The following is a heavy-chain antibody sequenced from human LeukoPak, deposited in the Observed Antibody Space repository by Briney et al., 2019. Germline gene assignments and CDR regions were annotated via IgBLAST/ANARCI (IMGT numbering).Heavy chain of an antibody. J-gene: IGHJ6*03. Sequence: SETLSLTCTVSGGSISSSSYYWGWIRQPPGKGLEWIGNIYYSGSTYYNPSLKSRVTISADTSKNQFFLRLRSVTAADTAVYFCARGRVSSSTWYSTYYYYFYMDVWGKGTTVTVSS. CDR1: GGSISSSSYY. CDR3: ARGRVSSSTWYSTYYYYFYMDV. V-gene: IGHV4-39*07. D-gene: IGHD1-1*01. CDR2: IYYSGST.